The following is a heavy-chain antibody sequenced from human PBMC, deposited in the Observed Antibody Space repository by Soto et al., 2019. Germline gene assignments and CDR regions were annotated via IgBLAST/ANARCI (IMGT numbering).Heavy chain of an antibody. CDR2: IWYDGSNK. D-gene: IGHD2-2*01. CDR1: GFTFSSYG. J-gene: IGHJ3*02. CDR3: AKDPPSSSSNSFDI. V-gene: IGHV3-33*06. Sequence: PGGSLRLSCAASGFTFSSYGMHWVRQAPGKGLEWVAVIWYDGSNKYYADSVKGRFTISRDNSKSTLFLQMNSLRAEDTAMYYCAKDPPSSSSNSFDIWGQGTMVTVSS.